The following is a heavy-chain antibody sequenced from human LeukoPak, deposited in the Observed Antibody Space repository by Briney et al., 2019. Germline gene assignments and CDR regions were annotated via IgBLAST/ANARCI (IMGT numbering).Heavy chain of an antibody. CDR2: IYSGGST. D-gene: IGHD1-1*01. CDR1: GFTVSSNS. Sequence: QPGGSLRLSCAASGFTVSSNSMSWVRQAPGKGLEWVSVIYSGGSTYYADSVKGRFTISRDNAKKSLYLQMNSLRADDTGIYYCSDWIYWGQGTLVTVSS. V-gene: IGHV3-53*01. J-gene: IGHJ4*02. CDR3: SDWIY.